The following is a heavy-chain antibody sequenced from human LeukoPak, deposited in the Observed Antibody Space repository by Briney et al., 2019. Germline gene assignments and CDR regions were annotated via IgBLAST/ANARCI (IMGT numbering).Heavy chain of an antibody. D-gene: IGHD1-26*01. CDR3: TRSYSGSYSGAFDI. J-gene: IGHJ3*02. V-gene: IGHV6-1*01. CDR2: TYYRSKWYN. Sequence: SQTLSLTCAISGDSVSGNSAAWNWIRQSPSRGLEWLGRTYYRSKWYNDYAVSVKSRITLNPDTSKNQFSLQLNSVTPEDTAVYYCTRSYSGSYSGAFDIWGQGTMVTVSS. CDR1: GDSVSGNSAA.